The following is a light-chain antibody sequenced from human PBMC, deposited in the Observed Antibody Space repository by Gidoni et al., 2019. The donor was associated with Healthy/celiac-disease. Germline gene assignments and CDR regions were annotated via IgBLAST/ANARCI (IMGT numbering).Light chain of an antibody. V-gene: IGKV1-39*01. CDR2: AAS. CDR1: QSISSY. CDR3: QQSYSTPRT. Sequence: DIQMTQSPSSLSASLGDRVTITCRASQSISSYLNWYQQKPGKAPKLLIYAASSLKSGVPSRFSGSGSGTDFTLTISSLQPEDFATYYCQQSYSTPRTFXQXTKLEIK. J-gene: IGKJ2*01.